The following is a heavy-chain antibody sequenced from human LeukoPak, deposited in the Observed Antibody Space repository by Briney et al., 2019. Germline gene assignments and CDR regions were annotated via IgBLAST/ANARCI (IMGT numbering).Heavy chain of an antibody. CDR1: GFTFSNYE. CDR3: AREESVRYIQGPFDY. J-gene: IGHJ4*02. CDR2: ISSSGSNR. D-gene: IGHD3-9*01. V-gene: IGHV3-48*03. Sequence: GGSLRLSCAASGFTFSNYEMNWVRQAPGKGLDWVSLISSSGSNRHYADSVKGRFTISRDNAKNSLYLQMNSLRAEDTAVYYCAREESVRYIQGPFDYWGQGTLVTVSS.